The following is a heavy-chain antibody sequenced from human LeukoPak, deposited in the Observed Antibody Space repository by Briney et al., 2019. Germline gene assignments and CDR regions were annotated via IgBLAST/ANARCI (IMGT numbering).Heavy chain of an antibody. CDR2: ISYDGSNR. Sequence: GGSLRLSCAASGFTFSSYGMHWVRQAPGKGQGWVAVISYDGSNRYYADSVKVRFTISRDNSKNTLYLQMNSLRAEDTAVYYCAKELFPLRSGGSPGAFDIWGQGTMVTVSS. D-gene: IGHD2-15*01. CDR1: GFTFSSYG. V-gene: IGHV3-30*18. J-gene: IGHJ3*02. CDR3: AKELFPLRSGGSPGAFDI.